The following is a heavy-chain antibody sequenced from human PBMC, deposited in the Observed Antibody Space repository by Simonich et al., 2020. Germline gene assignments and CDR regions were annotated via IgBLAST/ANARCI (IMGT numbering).Heavy chain of an antibody. D-gene: IGHD3-10*01. CDR2: KKKDGSEK. J-gene: IGHJ4*02. CDR3: ARDREVYGSGSYYNY. V-gene: IGHV3-7*01. CDR1: GFTFSSYW. Sequence: EVQLVESGGGLVQPGGSLRLSCAASGFTFSSYWMSWVRQAPGKGLEWVANKKKDGSEKYYVDSVKGRCTISRDNAKNSLYLQMNSLRAEDTAVYYCARDREVYGSGSYYNYWGQGTLVTVSS.